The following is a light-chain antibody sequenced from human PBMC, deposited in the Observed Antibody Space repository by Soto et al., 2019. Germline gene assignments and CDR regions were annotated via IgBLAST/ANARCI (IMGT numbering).Light chain of an antibody. J-gene: IGLJ2*01. Sequence: QSVLTQPRSVSGSPGQSVTISCTGTSNIVGAYNSVSWYQQNPGKAPKLIIYDVIKRPSGVPDRFSGSKSATTASLNISGLQADDEADYYCCSYAANYVLFGGGTKVTVL. V-gene: IGLV2-11*01. CDR1: SNIVGAYNS. CDR3: CSYAANYVL. CDR2: DVI.